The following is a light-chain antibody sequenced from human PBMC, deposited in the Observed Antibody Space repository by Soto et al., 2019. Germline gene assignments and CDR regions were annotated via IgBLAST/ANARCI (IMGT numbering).Light chain of an antibody. V-gene: IGKV3-15*01. CDR3: QQYNNWPPYT. CDR2: GAS. Sequence: EIVMTQSPATLSVSPGERATLSCRASQNVSSNLAWYQQRPGQAPRLLISGASTRATGIPARFSGSGSGTEFTLTISSLQSEDFAIYYCQQYNNWPPYTFGQGTKLEIK. J-gene: IGKJ2*01. CDR1: QNVSSN.